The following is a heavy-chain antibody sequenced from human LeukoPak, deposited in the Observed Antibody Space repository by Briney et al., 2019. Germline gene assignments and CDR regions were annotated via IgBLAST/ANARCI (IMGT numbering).Heavy chain of an antibody. CDR3: ARCGSDYDGGALDI. D-gene: IGHD2-21*02. CDR2: IYSDSRT. CDR1: GFTVSDYY. Sequence: GGSLRLSCAASGFTVSDYYMSWVRQAPGKGLEWVLVIYSDSRTYYGDSVRGRFTISRDNSNNTLHLQMNSLRGEDTAVYYCARCGSDYDGGALDIWGQGTMVTVSS. V-gene: IGHV3-53*01. J-gene: IGHJ3*02.